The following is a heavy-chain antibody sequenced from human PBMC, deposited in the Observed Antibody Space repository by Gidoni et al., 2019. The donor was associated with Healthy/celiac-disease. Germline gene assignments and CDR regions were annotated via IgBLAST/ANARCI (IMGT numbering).Heavy chain of an antibody. Sequence: QVQLVEAGGGVVQPGRSLRLSCAASGFTFSSYGMHWVRQAPGKGLEWVAVISYDGINKYYADSVKGRFTISRDNSKNTLYLQMNSLRAEDTAVYYCAKDRGVYGDYFWYDYWGQGTLVTVSS. CDR3: AKDRGVYGDYFWYDY. V-gene: IGHV3-30*18. CDR2: ISYDGINK. J-gene: IGHJ4*02. CDR1: GFTFSSYG. D-gene: IGHD4-17*01.